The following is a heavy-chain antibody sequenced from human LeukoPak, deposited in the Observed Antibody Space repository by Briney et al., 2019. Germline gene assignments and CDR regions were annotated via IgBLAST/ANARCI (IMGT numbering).Heavy chain of an antibody. D-gene: IGHD6-13*01. CDR3: ARYSSSWLFDY. CDR2: MKQDGSEK. CDR1: GFTFSSYW. V-gene: IGHV3-7*01. Sequence: PGGSLRLSCAASGFTFSSYWMSWVRQAPGKGLEWVANMKQDGSEKYYVDSVKGRFTISRDNAKNSLYLQMNSLRAEDTAVYYCARYSSSWLFDYWGQGTLVTVSS. J-gene: IGHJ4*02.